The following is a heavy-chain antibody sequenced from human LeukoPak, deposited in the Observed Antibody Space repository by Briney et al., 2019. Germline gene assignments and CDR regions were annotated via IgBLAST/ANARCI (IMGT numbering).Heavy chain of an antibody. D-gene: IGHD6-19*01. J-gene: IGHJ4*02. Sequence: PGGSLRLSCAASGFTFRNFWMHWVRHVPGEGLVWVSRIIYDGAATNYADSVKGRFTVSRDNADNTMFLQMNSVRDEDTAVYYCATKQWLAPPPDSWGQGTPVTVSS. CDR3: ATKQWLAPPPDS. V-gene: IGHV3-74*01. CDR2: IIYDGAAT. CDR1: GFTFRNFW.